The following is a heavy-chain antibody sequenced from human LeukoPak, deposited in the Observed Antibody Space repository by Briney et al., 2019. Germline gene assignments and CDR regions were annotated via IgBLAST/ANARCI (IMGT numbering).Heavy chain of an antibody. Sequence: GGTLRLSCAVSGFTFNKYYMHWVRQAPGKGLVWVSRISSDGSNTNYADSVKGRFTISRDNAKNTLYLQMNSLRAEDTAVYYCIRVPYWGQGALVTVSS. V-gene: IGHV3-74*01. J-gene: IGHJ4*02. CDR2: ISSDGSNT. CDR3: IRVPY. CDR1: GFTFNKYY.